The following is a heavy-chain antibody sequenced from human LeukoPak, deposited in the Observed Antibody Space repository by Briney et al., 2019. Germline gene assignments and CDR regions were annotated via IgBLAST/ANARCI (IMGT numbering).Heavy chain of an antibody. CDR1: SGSISSSRHY. CDR3: VRRAAGSSYRDY. D-gene: IGHD3-22*01. V-gene: IGHV4-39*01. J-gene: IGHJ4*02. Sequence: KPSETLSLTCTVSSGSISSSRHYWGWIRQPPGKGLEWIGNILYSGSTNYNPSLKSRVTISVDTSKNQFSLKLSSVTAADTADYYCVRRAAGSSYRDYWGQGTLVTVSS. CDR2: ILYSGST.